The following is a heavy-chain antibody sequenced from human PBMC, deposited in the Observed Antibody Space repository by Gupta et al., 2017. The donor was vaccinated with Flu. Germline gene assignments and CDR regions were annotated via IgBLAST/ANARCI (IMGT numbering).Heavy chain of an antibody. J-gene: IGHJ4*02. CDR1: FSSYA. CDR2: ISGSGGST. CDR3: AKRPCGYSYGDDY. Sequence: FSSYAMSWVRQAPGKGLEWVSAISGSGGSTYYADSVKGRFTISRDNAKNTLYLQMNRLRAEDTAVYYCAKRPCGYSYGDDYGGQGTLVTVSS. D-gene: IGHD5-18*01. V-gene: IGHV3-23*01.